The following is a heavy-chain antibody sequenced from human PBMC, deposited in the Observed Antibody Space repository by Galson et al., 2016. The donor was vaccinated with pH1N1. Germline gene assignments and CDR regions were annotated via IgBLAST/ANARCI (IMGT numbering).Heavy chain of an antibody. J-gene: IGHJ4*02. V-gene: IGHV1-3*01. CDR1: GYTFTTYS. CDR3: AFQVRIGTTMVFDY. CDR2: INPGNGDT. Sequence: SVKVSCKAPGYTFTTYSMHWVRQAPGQRLEWLGWINPGNGDTKYSQKFQGRVTITRDTSASTAYMELSSLRSEDTAVYYCAFQVRIGTTMVFDYWGQGTLVTVSS. D-gene: IGHD1-1*01.